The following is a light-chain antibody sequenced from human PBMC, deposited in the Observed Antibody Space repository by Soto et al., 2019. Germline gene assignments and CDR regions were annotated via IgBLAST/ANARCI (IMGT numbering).Light chain of an antibody. Sequence: EIVMTQSPATLSVSPGERATLSCRASQSVSSNLAWYQQKPGQAPRLLIYGASTRATGIPARLSGSGSGTEFTLTISSLHSEDFAVYYCQQDNNWPPALTVGGGTKVEIK. J-gene: IGKJ4*01. CDR1: QSVSSN. V-gene: IGKV3-15*01. CDR2: GAS. CDR3: QQDNNWPPALT.